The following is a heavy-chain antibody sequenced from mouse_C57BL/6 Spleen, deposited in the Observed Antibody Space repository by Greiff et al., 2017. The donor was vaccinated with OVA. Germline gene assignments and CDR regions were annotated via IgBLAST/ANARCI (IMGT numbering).Heavy chain of an antibody. CDR1: GFNIKDDY. V-gene: IGHV14-4*01. J-gene: IGHJ2*01. CDR2: IDPENGDT. Sequence: EVKLQESGAELVRPGASVKLSCTASGFNIKDDYMHWVKQRPEQGLEWIGWIDPENGDTEYASKFQGKATITADTSSNTAYLQLSSLTSEDTAVYYCTSKRSMMAPFDYWGQGTTLTVSS. D-gene: IGHD2-3*01. CDR3: TSKRSMMAPFDY.